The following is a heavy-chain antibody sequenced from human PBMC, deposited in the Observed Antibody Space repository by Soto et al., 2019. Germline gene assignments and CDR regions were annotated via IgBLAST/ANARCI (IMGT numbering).Heavy chain of an antibody. Sequence: PGESLKISCKGSGYSFASHWVAWVRQMPEKGLEWIGTIYPGDSDTRYSPSFQGQVTISADKSISTAYLQWSSLKASDTAMYYCARHRSHSSSSGNDYWGQGTLVTVSS. V-gene: IGHV5-51*01. CDR3: ARHRSHSSSSGNDY. CDR1: GYSFASHW. D-gene: IGHD6-6*01. J-gene: IGHJ4*02. CDR2: IYPGDSDT.